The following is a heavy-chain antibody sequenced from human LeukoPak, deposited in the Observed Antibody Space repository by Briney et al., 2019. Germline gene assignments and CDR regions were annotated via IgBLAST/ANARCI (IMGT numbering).Heavy chain of an antibody. D-gene: IGHD1-7*01. CDR1: GGSISSSSYY. CDR2: IYYSGST. J-gene: IGHJ3*02. V-gene: IGHV4-39*01. CDR3: ARQLDNWNYGGAFDI. Sequence: PSETLSLTCTVSGGSISSSSYYWGWIRQPPGKGLEWIGSIYYSGSTYYNPSLKSRVTISVDTSKNQFSLKLSSVTAADTAVYYCARQLDNWNYGGAFDIWGQGTMVTVSS.